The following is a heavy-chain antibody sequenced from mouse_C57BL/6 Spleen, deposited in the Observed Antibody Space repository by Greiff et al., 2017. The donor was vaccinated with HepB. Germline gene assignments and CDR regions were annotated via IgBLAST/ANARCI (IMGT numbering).Heavy chain of an antibody. D-gene: IGHD1-1*01. CDR2: IYPRSGTT. CDR1: GYTFTSYG. V-gene: IGHV1-81*01. Sequence: QVQLQQSGAELARPGASVKLSCKASGYTFTSYGISWVKQRTGQGLEWIGEIYPRSGTTYYNEKFKGKATLTADKSSSPAYMELRSLTSEDSAVYFCARSEGTTVEVWGQGTSVTVSS. J-gene: IGHJ4*01. CDR3: ARSEGTTVEV.